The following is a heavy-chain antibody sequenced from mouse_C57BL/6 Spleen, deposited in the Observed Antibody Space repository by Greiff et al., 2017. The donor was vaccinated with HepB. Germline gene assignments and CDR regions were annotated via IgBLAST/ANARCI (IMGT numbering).Heavy chain of an antibody. V-gene: IGHV1-62-2*01. D-gene: IGHD1-1*01. J-gene: IGHJ4*01. CDR1: GYTFTEYT. CDR3: ARQSTVVHYYYAMDY. Sequence: QVQLKESGAELVKPGASVKLSCKASGYTFTEYTIHWVKQRSGQGLEWIGWFYPGSGSIKYNEKFKDKATLTADKSSSTVYMELSRLTSEDSAVYFCARQSTVVHYYYAMDYWGQGTSVTVSS. CDR2: FYPGSGSI.